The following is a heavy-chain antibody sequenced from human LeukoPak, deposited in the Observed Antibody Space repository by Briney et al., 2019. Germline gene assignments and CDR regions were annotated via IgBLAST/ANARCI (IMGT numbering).Heavy chain of an antibody. D-gene: IGHD3-10*01. V-gene: IGHV4-34*01. CDR2: INHSGNT. J-gene: IGHJ4*02. CDR3: ARLTAARGEIVTNDFDS. Sequence: SETLSLTCAVYGGSFSGYYWSWIRQPPGKGLEWIGEINHSGNTNYNPSLKSRVTVSVDTSKNQFSLKLNSVTAADTAMYYCARLTAARGEIVTNDFDSWGQGTLLTVSS. CDR1: GGSFSGYY.